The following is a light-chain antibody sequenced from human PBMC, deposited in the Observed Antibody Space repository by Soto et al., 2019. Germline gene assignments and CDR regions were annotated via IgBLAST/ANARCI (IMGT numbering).Light chain of an antibody. CDR2: DVS. CDR3: SSYTSSSTLVV. Sequence: QSVLTQPASVSGSPGQSITISCTGTSSDVGGYNYVSWYPQHPGKAPKLMIYDVSNRPSGVSNRFSVSKSGNTASLTISGLQAEDEADYYCSSYTSSSTLVVFGGGTKLTVL. CDR1: SSDVGGYNY. J-gene: IGLJ2*01. V-gene: IGLV2-14*01.